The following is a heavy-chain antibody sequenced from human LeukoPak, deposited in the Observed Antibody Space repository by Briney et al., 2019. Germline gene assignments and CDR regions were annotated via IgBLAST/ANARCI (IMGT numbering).Heavy chain of an antibody. CDR3: ARGGRLGRFDY. CDR1: GHSISSYY. J-gene: IGHJ4*02. D-gene: IGHD7-27*01. V-gene: IGHV4-59*01. CDR2: IHYSGST. Sequence: PSETLSLTCTVSGHSISSYYWSWIRQPPGKGLEWIGYIHYSGSTNYNPSLKSRVTISVDTSKNQFSLKLSSVTAADTAVYYCARGGRLGRFDYWGQGTLVTVSS.